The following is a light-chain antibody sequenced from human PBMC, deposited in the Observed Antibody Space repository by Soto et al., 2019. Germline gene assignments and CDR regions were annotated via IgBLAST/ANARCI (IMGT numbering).Light chain of an antibody. CDR3: QQYNNWPRT. Sequence: EIVMTQSPATLSVSPGERATLSCRASQSISNDLAWYQQRPGQAPRLLIYGASTRATGIPVRFSGSGSGAEFTLTINSLQSEDFAVYYCQQYNNWPRTFGQGTKVEIK. J-gene: IGKJ1*01. CDR1: QSISND. CDR2: GAS. V-gene: IGKV3-15*01.